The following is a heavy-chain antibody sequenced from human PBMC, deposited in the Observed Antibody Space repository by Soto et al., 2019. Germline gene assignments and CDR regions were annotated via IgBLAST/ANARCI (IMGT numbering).Heavy chain of an antibody. CDR3: ARMATFGSLNWFDP. Sequence: ASVKVSCKASGYSFTNNDVSWVRQATGQGLEWMGWMNPGSGDTVYAQKFQGRVTMTRDISTATAYMELSSLRSDDTAIYYCARMATFGSLNWFDPWGQGTLVTVSS. CDR2: MNPGSGDT. J-gene: IGHJ5*02. CDR1: GYSFTNND. V-gene: IGHV1-8*01. D-gene: IGHD3-16*01.